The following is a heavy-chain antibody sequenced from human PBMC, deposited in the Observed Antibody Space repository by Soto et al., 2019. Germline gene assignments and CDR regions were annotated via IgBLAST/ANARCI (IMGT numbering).Heavy chain of an antibody. V-gene: IGHV3-20*04. CDR1: GFTFGDYG. Sequence: GGSLRLSCAASGFTFGDYGMSWVRQAPGKGLEWVSGINWNGGSTGYADSVKGRFTISRDNAKNSLYLQMNSLRAEDTALYYCARERADCSSTSCYDAFDIWGQGTMVTVSS. CDR3: ARERADCSSTSCYDAFDI. D-gene: IGHD2-2*01. J-gene: IGHJ3*02. CDR2: INWNGGST.